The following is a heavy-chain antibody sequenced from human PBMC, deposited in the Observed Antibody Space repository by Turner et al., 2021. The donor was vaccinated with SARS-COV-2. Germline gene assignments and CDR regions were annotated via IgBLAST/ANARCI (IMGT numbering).Heavy chain of an antibody. J-gene: IGHJ6*03. CDR3: AKAETYSSGWSGGRSYYYYYMDV. V-gene: IGHV3-30*18. CDR2: ISYDGSNK. Sequence: QVQLVESGGGVVQPGRSLRLSCVASGFPFSSYGMHWVRQAPGKGLEWVAVISYDGSNKYYADSVKGRFTISRDNSKNTLYLQMNSLRAEDTAVYYCAKAETYSSGWSGGRSYYYYYMDVWGKGTTVTVSS. D-gene: IGHD6-19*01. CDR1: GFPFSSYG.